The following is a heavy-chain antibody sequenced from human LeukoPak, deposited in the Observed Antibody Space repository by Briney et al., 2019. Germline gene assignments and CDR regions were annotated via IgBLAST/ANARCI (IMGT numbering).Heavy chain of an antibody. CDR2: IYPGDSYT. D-gene: IGHD4-23*01. Sequence: GESLKISCKGSGYNFTNYGIGWVRQMPGKGLEWMGIIYPGDSYTRYSPSFQGQVTISADKSISIAYLQWSSLKASGTAMYYCARQFGGNSEFDYWGQGTLVTVSS. CDR3: ARQFGGNSEFDY. J-gene: IGHJ4*02. CDR1: GYNFTNYG. V-gene: IGHV5-51*01.